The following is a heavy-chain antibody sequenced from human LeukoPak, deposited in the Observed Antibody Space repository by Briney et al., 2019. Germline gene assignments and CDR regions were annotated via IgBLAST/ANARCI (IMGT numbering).Heavy chain of an antibody. CDR2: IRPNTGAT. V-gene: IGHV1-2*02. J-gene: IGHJ4*02. Sequence: GASVKASCKASGYTFSAYYMHWVRQAPGHGLEWMGWIRPNTGATNYAQRFQGRVAVTWDTSISTVYMELSRLRSDDTAMYYCTSYNVELGPDFWGQGTLVTVSS. CDR3: TSYNVELGPDF. D-gene: IGHD1-7*01. CDR1: GYTFSAYY.